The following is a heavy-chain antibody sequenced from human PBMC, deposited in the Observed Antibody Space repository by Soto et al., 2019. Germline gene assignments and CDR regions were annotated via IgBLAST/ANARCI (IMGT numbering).Heavy chain of an antibody. J-gene: IGHJ6*02. Sequence: QVQLVQSGAEVKKPGASVKVSCKASGYTFTSYAMHWVRQAPGQRLEWMGGIIPIFGTANYAQKFQGRVTITADESTSTAYMELSSLRSEDTAVYYCARDPRGYSYGAWGRYGMDVWGQGTTVTVSS. CDR3: ARDPRGYSYGAWGRYGMDV. V-gene: IGHV1-69*13. D-gene: IGHD5-18*01. CDR2: IIPIFGTA. CDR1: GYTFTSYA.